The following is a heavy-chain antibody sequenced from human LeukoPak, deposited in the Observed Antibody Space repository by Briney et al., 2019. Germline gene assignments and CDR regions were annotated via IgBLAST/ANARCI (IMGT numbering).Heavy chain of an antibody. CDR3: ARGATISETGYFDF. CDR2: IDHRGDT. V-gene: IGHV4-34*01. J-gene: IGHJ4*03. D-gene: IGHD5-24*01. Sequence: SESLSLTCAVYGGSFSRFYWSWIRQSPGKGLEWIAEIDHRGDTNYNPSVKSRVTVSVDTSKNQFSLKVRSLSAADTAVYYCARGATISETGYFDFWGQGTLVTVSS. CDR1: GGSFSRFY.